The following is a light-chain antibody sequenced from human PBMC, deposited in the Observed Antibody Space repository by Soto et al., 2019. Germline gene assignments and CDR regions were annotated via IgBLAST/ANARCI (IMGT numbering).Light chain of an antibody. V-gene: IGKV3-20*01. Sequence: EIVVTQSPATLSLSPGERATLSCRASQSVSSNYLAWYQQKPGQTPRLLIYGASSRATGIPDRFSGSGSGTDFTLTISRLEPEDFAVYYCQQYGSSPYTFVQGTKLEIK. CDR2: GAS. CDR1: QSVSSNY. J-gene: IGKJ2*01. CDR3: QQYGSSPYT.